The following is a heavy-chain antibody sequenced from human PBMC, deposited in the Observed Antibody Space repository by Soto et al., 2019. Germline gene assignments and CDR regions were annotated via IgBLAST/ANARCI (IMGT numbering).Heavy chain of an antibody. CDR2: IYYSGST. CDR3: ARCGSSCCLGF. J-gene: IGHJ4*02. V-gene: IGHV4-30-4*01. D-gene: IGHD2-15*01. Sequence: QVELQESGPGLAKPSQTLSLTCTVSGGSISSTDHYWSWIRQPPGKGLEWIGYIYYSGSTYYNPSLKSRVTISVDTSKNQFSLKLTSVTAADTAVYYCARCGSSCCLGFWGQGTLVTVSS. CDR1: GGSISSTDHY.